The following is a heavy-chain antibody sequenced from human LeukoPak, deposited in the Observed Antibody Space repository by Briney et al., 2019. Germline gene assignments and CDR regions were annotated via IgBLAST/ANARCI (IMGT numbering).Heavy chain of an antibody. D-gene: IGHD1-14*01. J-gene: IGHJ4*02. Sequence: QPGGSLRLSCAASGFTFSSYAMSWVRQAPGKGLEWVSAISGSGGSTYYADSVKGRFTISRDNSKNTLYLQMNSLRPEDTAVYYCAKLSSEGAVPDVFYWGQGTLVTVSS. CDR3: AKLSSEGAVPDVFY. CDR1: GFTFSSYA. CDR2: ISGSGGST. V-gene: IGHV3-23*01.